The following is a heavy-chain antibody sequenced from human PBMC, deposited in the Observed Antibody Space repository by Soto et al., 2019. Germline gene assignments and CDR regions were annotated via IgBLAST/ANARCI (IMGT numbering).Heavy chain of an antibody. CDR3: AKGGTYYFDS. CDR1: GASISNFY. V-gene: IGHV4-4*07. D-gene: IGHD3-16*01. J-gene: IGHJ4*02. Sequence: SESLSLICSVSGASISNFYWSWIRQSAGKGLEWIGRLYTRGTTDYNPSLKSRVTMSIDTSKNRVSLSLTSVTAADTAVYYCAKGGTYYFDSWGQGIVVTVSS. CDR2: LYTRGTT.